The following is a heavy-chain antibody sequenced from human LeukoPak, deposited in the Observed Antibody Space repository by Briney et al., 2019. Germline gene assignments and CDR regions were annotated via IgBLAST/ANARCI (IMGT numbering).Heavy chain of an antibody. V-gene: IGHV4-34*01. Sequence: PSETLSLTCAVYGGSFSGYYWSWIRQPPGKGLEWIGEINHSGSTNYNPSLKSRVTISVDTSKNQFSLKLSSVTAADTAVYYCARGLYFQHWGQGTLVTVSS. CDR3: ARGLYFQH. J-gene: IGHJ1*01. CDR1: GGSFSGYY. CDR2: INHSGST.